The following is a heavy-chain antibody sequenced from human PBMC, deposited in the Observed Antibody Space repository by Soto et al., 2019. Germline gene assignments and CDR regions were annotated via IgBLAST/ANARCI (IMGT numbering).Heavy chain of an antibody. Sequence: ASVKVSCKASGGTFSSYAISWVRQAPGQGLERMGGIIPIFGTANYAQKFQGRVTITADESTSTAYMELSSLRSEDTAVYYCAVAEMATNDYWGQGTLVTVSS. J-gene: IGHJ4*02. V-gene: IGHV1-69*13. CDR1: GGTFSSYA. CDR3: AVAEMATNDY. CDR2: IIPIFGTA. D-gene: IGHD5-12*01.